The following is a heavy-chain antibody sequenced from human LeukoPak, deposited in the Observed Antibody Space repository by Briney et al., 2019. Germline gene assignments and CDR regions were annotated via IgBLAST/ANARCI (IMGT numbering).Heavy chain of an antibody. CDR2: ISPTGSTT. Sequence: GGSLRLSCTASGFSLSGHWMHWARQLPGKGLVWVSRISPTGSTTSYADSVKGRFTVSRDNAKNTLYLQVNNLRAEDTAVYYCARGPNSNWSGLNFWGQGTLLTVSS. V-gene: IGHV3-74*01. J-gene: IGHJ4*02. D-gene: IGHD6-6*01. CDR3: ARGPNSNWSGLNF. CDR1: GFSLSGHW.